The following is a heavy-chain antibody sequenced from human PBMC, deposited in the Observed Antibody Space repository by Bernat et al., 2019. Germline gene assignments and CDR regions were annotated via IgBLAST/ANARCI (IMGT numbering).Heavy chain of an antibody. CDR2: INPSGGST. V-gene: IGHV1-46*01. D-gene: IGHD2-2*01. Sequence: QVQLVQSGAEVKKPGASVKVSCKASGYTFTSYDMHWVRQAPGQGLEWMGIINPSGGSTSYAQKFQGRVTMTRDTSTSTIYMELSSLRSEDTAVYYCARTMGRYCSSTSCYAGAFDPWGQGTLVTVSS. CDR1: GYTFTSYD. CDR3: ARTMGRYCSSTSCYAGAFDP. J-gene: IGHJ5*02.